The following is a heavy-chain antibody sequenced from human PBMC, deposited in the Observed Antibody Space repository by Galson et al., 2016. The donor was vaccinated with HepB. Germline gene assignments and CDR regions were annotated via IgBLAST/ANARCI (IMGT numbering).Heavy chain of an antibody. J-gene: IGHJ4*02. D-gene: IGHD1-14*01. CDR2: ISSTNTI. CDR1: GFTFSSYS. V-gene: IGHV3-48*04. CDR3: AKDQFVIAGNFDY. Sequence: SLRLSCAASGFTFSSYSMNWVRQAPGKGLEWVSYISSTNTIYYAGPVKGRFTISRDNSKNTLYLQMNSLRAEDTAIYYCAKDQFVIAGNFDYWGQGTLVTVS.